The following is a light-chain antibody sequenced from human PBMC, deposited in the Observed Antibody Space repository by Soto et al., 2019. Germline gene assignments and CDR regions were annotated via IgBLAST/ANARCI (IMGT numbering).Light chain of an antibody. Sequence: EIVLTQSPGTLSLSPGERATLSCRASQSVSSSYLAWYQQKPGQAPRLLIYGASTRATGIPDRFGGSGSGTDFTLTISRLEPEDFAVYYCQQYSFLPRTFGQGTKGDIK. V-gene: IGKV3-20*01. CDR2: GAS. CDR3: QQYSFLPRT. J-gene: IGKJ1*01. CDR1: QSVSSSY.